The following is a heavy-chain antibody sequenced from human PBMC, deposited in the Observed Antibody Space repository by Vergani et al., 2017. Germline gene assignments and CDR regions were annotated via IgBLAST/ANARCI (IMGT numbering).Heavy chain of an antibody. Sequence: QMQLVPSGPEVKKPGTSVKVYCQASGFTFTSSAMQRVRQARGRRLDWIGWIVVGSGNTKYAQEFQERVTITRYMSTSTAYMELSSLRSEDTAVYYCAAGDELETGWFDPWGQGTLVTVSS. J-gene: IGHJ5*02. CDR1: GFTFTSSA. CDR3: AAGDELETGWFDP. CDR2: IVVGSGNT. D-gene: IGHD1-1*01. V-gene: IGHV1-58*02.